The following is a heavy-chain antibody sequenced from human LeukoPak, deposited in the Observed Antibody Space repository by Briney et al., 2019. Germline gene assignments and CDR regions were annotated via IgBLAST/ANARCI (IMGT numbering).Heavy chain of an antibody. D-gene: IGHD3-22*01. CDR1: GGSINRYY. V-gene: IGHV4-59*08. CDR3: ARHGRCSSVPCSTGRWFDS. J-gene: IGHJ5*01. CDR2: IYYSGNT. Sequence: SETLSPTCTVSGGSINRYYWNWLRQPPGKPLGWIGHIYYSGNTKYHPSLNSRAPISINTPQNQFFLKLSAVSVTDPAVYHWARHGRCSSVPCSTGRWFDSWGQGTLVTVSS.